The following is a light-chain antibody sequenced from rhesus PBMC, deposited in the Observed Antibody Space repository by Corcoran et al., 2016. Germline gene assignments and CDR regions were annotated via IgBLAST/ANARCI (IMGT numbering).Light chain of an antibody. Sequence: DIQMTQSPSSLSASVGDRVTITCRASQGITNDLAWYQQKPGETPKLLIYEASSLQSGIPSRFSGSGSGTDFTLTSSRLQSEDFATDYWQHYYSTPRTFGQGTKVEIK. CDR3: QHYYSTPRT. CDR1: QGITND. J-gene: IGKJ1*01. CDR2: EAS. V-gene: IGKV1-25*01.